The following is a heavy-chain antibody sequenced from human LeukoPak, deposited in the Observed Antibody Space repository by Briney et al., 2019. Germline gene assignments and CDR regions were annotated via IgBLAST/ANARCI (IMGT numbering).Heavy chain of an antibody. J-gene: IGHJ4*02. CDR1: GFTFSKCI. Sequence: GGSLRLSCADSGFTFSKCIMNWVRQAPGKGLEWVSSITNSSRYIYYADSVKGRFTSSRDNAKNSLYLQMNSLRADDTAVYYCARSYDGSGFSDWGQGTLVSVSS. D-gene: IGHD3-3*01. V-gene: IGHV3-21*01. CDR3: ARSYDGSGFSD. CDR2: ITNSSRYI.